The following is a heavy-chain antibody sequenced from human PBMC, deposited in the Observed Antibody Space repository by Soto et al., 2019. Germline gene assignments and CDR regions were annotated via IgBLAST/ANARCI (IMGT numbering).Heavy chain of an antibody. CDR3: ARVMVATPPYYYYYMDV. Sequence: QVPLVQSGAEVKEPGASVKVSCKASGYTLTSYGISWVRQAPGQGLEWMGWISAYNGNTNYAQKLQGRVTMTTDTSTSTAYMELRSLRSDDTAVYYCARVMVATPPYYYYYMDVWGKGTTVTVSS. V-gene: IGHV1-18*01. CDR2: ISAYNGNT. J-gene: IGHJ6*03. D-gene: IGHD2-8*01. CDR1: GYTLTSYG.